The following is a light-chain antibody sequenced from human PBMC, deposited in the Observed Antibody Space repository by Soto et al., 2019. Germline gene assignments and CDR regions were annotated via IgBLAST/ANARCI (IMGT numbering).Light chain of an antibody. CDR1: QSVGSIY. Sequence: IVLTQSPVTLSLSPGERSTLSCSSSQSVGSIYLAWYQQKPGQAPRLLIHGASNRASGIPDRFSGSGSGTDFTLTISRLEPEDFAVYYCQQYGSSPRTFGQGTKVDI. CDR2: GAS. J-gene: IGKJ1*01. V-gene: IGKV3-20*01. CDR3: QQYGSSPRT.